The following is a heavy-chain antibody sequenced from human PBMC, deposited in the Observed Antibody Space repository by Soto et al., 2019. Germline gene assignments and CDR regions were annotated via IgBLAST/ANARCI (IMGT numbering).Heavy chain of an antibody. CDR2: INHSGST. Sequence: ETLSLTCAVYGGSFSGYYWSWIRQPPGKGLEWIGEINHSGSTNYNPSLKSRVTISVDTSKNQFSLKLSSVTAADTAVYYCARGRKKVAVAGSVFDYWGQGTLVTVPQ. CDR3: ARGRKKVAVAGSVFDY. D-gene: IGHD6-19*01. J-gene: IGHJ4*02. CDR1: GGSFSGYY. V-gene: IGHV4-34*01.